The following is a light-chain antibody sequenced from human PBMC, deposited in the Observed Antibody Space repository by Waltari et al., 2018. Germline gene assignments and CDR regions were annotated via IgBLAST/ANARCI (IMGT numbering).Light chain of an antibody. Sequence: DVVMNQSPLSLPVTLGKPASILCRSSQSLVHSAGKPCLNCFQKRPGQSPRRLIYKVSKRDSGVPDRFSGSGSGTDFTLKINRVEAEDVGVYYCMQGTHWPRTFGQGTKVQIK. CDR2: KVS. J-gene: IGKJ1*01. CDR1: QSLVHSAGKPC. V-gene: IGKV2-30*02. CDR3: MQGTHWPRT.